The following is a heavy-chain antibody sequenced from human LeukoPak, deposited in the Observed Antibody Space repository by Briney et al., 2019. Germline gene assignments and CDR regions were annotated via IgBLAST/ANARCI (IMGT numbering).Heavy chain of an antibody. V-gene: IGHV3-7*01. CDR1: GFTFSGNR. J-gene: IGHJ4*02. CDR2: INPDGSQK. Sequence: PGGSLTLSCEASGFTFSGNRMSWVRQAPGKGLEWVASINPDGSQKLYVDSVKGRFTISRDNTKSSLYLQMNSLGAEDTAMYYCAKLLGTATTYDSWGQGTRVTVSS. CDR3: AKLLGTATTYDS. D-gene: IGHD5-24*01.